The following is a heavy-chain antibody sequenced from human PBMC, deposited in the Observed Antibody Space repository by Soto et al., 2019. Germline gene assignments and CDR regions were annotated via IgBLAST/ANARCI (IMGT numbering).Heavy chain of an antibody. Sequence: SETLSLTCTVSGGSFSSYYWSWIRQPPGKGLEWIGYIYYSGSTNYNPSLKSRVTISVDTSKNQFSLKLSSVTAADTAVYYCARVSGMTTVNVRYFQHWGQGTLVTVSS. CDR2: IYYSGST. CDR3: ARVSGMTTVNVRYFQH. V-gene: IGHV4-59*01. D-gene: IGHD4-4*01. J-gene: IGHJ1*01. CDR1: GGSFSSYY.